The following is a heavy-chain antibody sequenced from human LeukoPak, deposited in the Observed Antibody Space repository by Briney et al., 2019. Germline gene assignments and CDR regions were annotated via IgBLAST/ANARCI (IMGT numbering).Heavy chain of an antibody. J-gene: IGHJ3*02. V-gene: IGHV3-23*01. Sequence: GGSLRLSCAASGFTFSSYAMSWVSQAPGKGLEWVSAISGSGGSTYYADSVKGRFTISRDNSKNTLYLQMNSLRAEDTAVYYCAKGGYSSSWYPYAFDIWGQGTMVTVSS. CDR1: GFTFSSYA. CDR2: ISGSGGST. CDR3: AKGGYSSSWYPYAFDI. D-gene: IGHD6-13*01.